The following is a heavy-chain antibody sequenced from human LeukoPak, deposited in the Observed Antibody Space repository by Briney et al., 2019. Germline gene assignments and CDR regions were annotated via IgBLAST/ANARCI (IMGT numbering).Heavy chain of an antibody. V-gene: IGHV3-33*01. CDR3: ASSWYRNYFDY. J-gene: IGHJ4*02. Sequence: PGRSLRLSCAASGFTFSSYGMHWVRQAPGKGLEWVAAIWYDGSNKYYADSVKGRFTISRDNSKNTPYLQMNSLRAEDTAVYYCASSWYRNYFDYWGQGTLVTVSS. CDR2: IWYDGSNK. CDR1: GFTFSSYG. D-gene: IGHD6-13*01.